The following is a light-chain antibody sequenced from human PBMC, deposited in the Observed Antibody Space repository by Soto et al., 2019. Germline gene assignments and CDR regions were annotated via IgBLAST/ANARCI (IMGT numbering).Light chain of an antibody. CDR1: QSISIW. Sequence: DLEMTQSPSTLSSSLGDRVTITCRASQSISIWLAWFQQKPGKVPQLLIYDASKLESGVPKRLSGSGSGTELTLTISSLQPEDVASYYCQKYNSAPQTFGQGTKVDI. V-gene: IGKV1-5*01. CDR3: QKYNSAPQT. CDR2: DAS. J-gene: IGKJ1*01.